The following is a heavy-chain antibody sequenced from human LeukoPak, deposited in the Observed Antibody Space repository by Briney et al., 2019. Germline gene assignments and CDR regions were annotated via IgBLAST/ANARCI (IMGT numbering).Heavy chain of an antibody. D-gene: IGHD6-19*01. J-gene: IGHJ6*02. CDR2: TYYRSKWYN. Sequence: SQTLSLTCAISGDSVSSNSAAWNWIRQSPSRGLEWLGRTYYRSKWYNDYAVSVKSRITINPDTSKNQFSLQLNSVTPEDTAVYYCARVGLDHSSGYYCYYGMDVWGQGTTVTVSS. CDR3: ARVGLDHSSGYYCYYGMDV. V-gene: IGHV6-1*01. CDR1: GDSVSSNSAA.